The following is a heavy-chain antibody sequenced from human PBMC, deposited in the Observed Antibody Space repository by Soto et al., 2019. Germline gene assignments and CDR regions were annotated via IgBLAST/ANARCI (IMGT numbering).Heavy chain of an antibody. CDR2: IYYSGST. D-gene: IGHD2-2*01. V-gene: IGHV4-61*01. J-gene: IGHJ6*02. CDR1: GGSVSSGSYY. CDR3: ARDFNGCSSTSCYGYYYYGMDV. Sequence: QVQLQESGPGLVKPSETLSLTCTVSGGSVSSGSYYWSWIRQPPGQGLEWIGYIYYSGSTNYNPSLKSRVTISVDTSKNQCSLKLSSVTAADTAVYYCARDFNGCSSTSCYGYYYYGMDVWGQGTTVTVSS.